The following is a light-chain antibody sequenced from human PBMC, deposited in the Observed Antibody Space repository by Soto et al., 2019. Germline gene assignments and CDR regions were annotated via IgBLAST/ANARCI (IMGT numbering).Light chain of an antibody. CDR1: SSDVGAYNY. Sequence: QSALTQPASVSGSPGQSITISCTGSSSDVGAYNYVSWFQQHPDKAPKLLIHEVSNRPSGVSNRFSGSKSGNTASLTISGLQAEDEADYYCTSFKNSDTWVFGGGTKVPS. J-gene: IGLJ3*02. CDR2: EVS. V-gene: IGLV2-14*01. CDR3: TSFKNSDTWV.